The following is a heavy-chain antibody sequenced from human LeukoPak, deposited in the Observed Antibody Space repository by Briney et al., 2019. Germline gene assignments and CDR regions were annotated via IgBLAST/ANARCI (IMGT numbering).Heavy chain of an antibody. V-gene: IGHV4-30-4*08. D-gene: IGHD1-26*01. CDR3: ARAEWELLFDY. CDR1: GGSISNGDYY. CDR2: IYYSGST. Sequence: SETLSLTWTVSGGSISNGDYYWSWIRQPPGKGLEWIGYIYYSGSTYYNPSLKSRVTISVDTSKNQFSLKLSSVTAADTAVYYCARAEWELLFDYWGQGTLVTVSS. J-gene: IGHJ4*02.